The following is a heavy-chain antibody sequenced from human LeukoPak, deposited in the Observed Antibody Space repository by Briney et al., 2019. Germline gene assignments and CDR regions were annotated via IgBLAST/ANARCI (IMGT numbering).Heavy chain of an antibody. Sequence: SVKVSCKASGGTFISYTISWVRQAPGQGGEWMGRIIPMLGIANYAQKFQGRVTLTPDKSTSTAYMAMSSLRSEDTAVYYCARDSLRGEDFWGQGTLVTVSS. CDR2: IIPMLGIA. J-gene: IGHJ4*02. V-gene: IGHV1-69*04. D-gene: IGHD3-16*01. CDR1: GGTFISYT. CDR3: ARDSLRGEDF.